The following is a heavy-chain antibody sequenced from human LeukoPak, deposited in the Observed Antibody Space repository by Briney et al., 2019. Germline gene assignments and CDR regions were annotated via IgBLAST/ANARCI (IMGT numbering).Heavy chain of an antibody. CDR1: GGSFSGYY. CDR3: ARGSRITIFGVVIRTNFDY. J-gene: IGHJ4*02. V-gene: IGHV4-34*01. D-gene: IGHD3-3*01. CDR2: INHSGST. Sequence: NPSETLSLTCAVYGGSFSGYYWSWLRQPPGKGLEWIGEINHSGSTNYNPSLKSRVTISVDTSKNQFSLKLSSVTAADTAVYYCARGSRITIFGVVIRTNFDYWGQGTLVTVSS.